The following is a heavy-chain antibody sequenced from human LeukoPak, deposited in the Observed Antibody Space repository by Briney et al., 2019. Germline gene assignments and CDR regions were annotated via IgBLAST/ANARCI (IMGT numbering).Heavy chain of an antibody. CDR2: ISPSGGST. Sequence: ASVKVSCKAFGSTFTSNYMQWVRQAPGQGPEWMGVISPSGGSTTYAQKFQGRVTLTRDMSTSTDYLELSSLRSEDTAVYYCARDNSVRDEAWWFNPWGQGTLVTVSS. V-gene: IGHV1-46*01. CDR3: ARDNSVRDEAWWFNP. J-gene: IGHJ5*02. D-gene: IGHD5-24*01. CDR1: GSTFTSNY.